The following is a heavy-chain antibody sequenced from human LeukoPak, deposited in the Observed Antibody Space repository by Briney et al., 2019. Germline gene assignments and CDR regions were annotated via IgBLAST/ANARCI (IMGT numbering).Heavy chain of an antibody. CDR2: INHSGST. D-gene: IGHD3-3*01. Sequence: PSETLSLTCAVYGGSFSGYYWSWIRQPPGKGLEWIGEINHSGSTNYNPSLKSRVTISVDTSKNQFSLKLSSVTAADTAVYYCAGQTYYDFWSGYSAYDYWGQGTLVTVSS. CDR3: AGQTYYDFWSGYSAYDY. J-gene: IGHJ4*02. V-gene: IGHV4-34*01. CDR1: GGSFSGYY.